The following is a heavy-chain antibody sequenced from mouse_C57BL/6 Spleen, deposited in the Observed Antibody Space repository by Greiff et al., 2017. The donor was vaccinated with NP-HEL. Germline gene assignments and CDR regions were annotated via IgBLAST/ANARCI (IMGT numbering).Heavy chain of an antibody. CDR1: GYTFTSYW. CDR2: IDPSDSYT. V-gene: IGHV1-50*01. D-gene: IGHD2-3*01. CDR3: ARTLDGKGFDY. J-gene: IGHJ2*01. Sequence: VQLQQSGAELVKPGASVKLSCKASGYTFTSYWMQWVKQRPGQGLEWIGEIDPSDSYTNYNQKFKGKATLTVDTSSSTAYMQLSSLTSEDSAVYYCARTLDGKGFDYWGQGTTLTVSS.